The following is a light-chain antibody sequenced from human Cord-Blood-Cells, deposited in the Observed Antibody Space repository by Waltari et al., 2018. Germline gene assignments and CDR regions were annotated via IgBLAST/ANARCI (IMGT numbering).Light chain of an antibody. J-gene: IGLJ2*01. CDR2: EVS. CDR3: SSYAGSNHLV. CDR1: SSDVGGYNY. V-gene: IGLV2-8*01. Sequence: QSALTQPPSASGSPGQSVTISCTGTSSDVGGYNYVSWYQQHPGKAPKLMIYEVSKRPTGVPDRFSVSQSGHTASLTVSGRQAEDEADYYCSSYAGSNHLVFGGGTKLTVL.